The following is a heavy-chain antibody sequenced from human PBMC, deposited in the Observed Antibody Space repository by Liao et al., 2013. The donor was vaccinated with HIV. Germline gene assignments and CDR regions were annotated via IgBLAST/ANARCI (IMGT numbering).Heavy chain of an antibody. D-gene: IGHD4-23*01. CDR2: VYYSGST. CDR1: GGSISSYQ. J-gene: IGHJ4*02. CDR3: ARGGGGKGFDS. V-gene: IGHV4-59*12. Sequence: QVQLQESGPGLVKPSETLSLTCTVSGGSISSYQWTWIRQPPGKGLEWIGHVYYSGSTNYNSSLKNQFSLKVTYVTAADTAVYYCARGGGGKGFDSWGQGILVTVSS.